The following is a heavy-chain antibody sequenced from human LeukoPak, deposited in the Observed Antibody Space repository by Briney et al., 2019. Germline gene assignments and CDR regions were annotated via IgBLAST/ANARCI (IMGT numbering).Heavy chain of an antibody. CDR3: ARDGCGGDCYGGSYEFYYMDV. CDR1: GFTFSSYW. V-gene: IGHV3-7*01. D-gene: IGHD2-21*02. Sequence: GGSLRLSCAASGFTFSSYWMSWVRQAPGKGLEWVANIKQDGSEKYYVDSVKGRFTISRDNAKNSLYLQMNSLRAEDTAVYYCARDGCGGDCYGGSYEFYYMDVWGKGTTVTVSS. J-gene: IGHJ6*03. CDR2: IKQDGSEK.